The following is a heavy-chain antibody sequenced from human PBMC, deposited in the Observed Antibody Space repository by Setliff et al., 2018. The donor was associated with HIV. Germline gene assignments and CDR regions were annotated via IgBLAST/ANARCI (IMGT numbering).Heavy chain of an antibody. CDR1: GYSVNSDYN. V-gene: IGHV4-38-2*01. D-gene: IGHD4-17*01. Sequence: SETLSLTCSVSGYSVNSDYNWAWIRQPPGKGLESPGRGLEWIGHVYRSGSTYYNPSLRGRVTMSIDTSKNQFSLQLTSVTAADTAVYFCARLWLLFGDDLPRFDPWGQGILVTVS. CDR3: ARLWLLFGDDLPRFDP. J-gene: IGHJ5*02. CDR2: VYRSGST.